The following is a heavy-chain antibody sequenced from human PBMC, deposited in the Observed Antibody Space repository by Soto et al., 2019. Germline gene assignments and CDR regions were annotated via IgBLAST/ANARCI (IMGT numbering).Heavy chain of an antibody. V-gene: IGHV3-15*07. D-gene: IGHD5-12*01. Sequence: GGSLRLSCAASGFTFSNAWMNWVRQAPGKGLEWVGRIKSKTDGGTTDYAAPVKGRFTISRDDSKNTLYLQMNSLKTEDTAVYYCTSQVFFATKILDYWGQGTLVTVSS. J-gene: IGHJ4*02. CDR3: TSQVFFATKILDY. CDR1: GFTFSNAW. CDR2: IKSKTDGGTT.